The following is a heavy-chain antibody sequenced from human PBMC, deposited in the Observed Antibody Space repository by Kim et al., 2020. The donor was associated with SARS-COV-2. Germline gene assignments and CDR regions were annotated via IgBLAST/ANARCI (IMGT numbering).Heavy chain of an antibody. CDR2: ISYDGSNK. CDR1: GFTFSSYG. V-gene: IGHV3-30*18. CDR3: AKSGGSGYPFDY. D-gene: IGHD5-12*01. Sequence: GGSLRLSCAASGFTFSSYGMHWVRQAPGKGLEWVAVISYDGSNKYYADSVKGRFTISRDNSKNTLYLQMNSLRAEDTAVYYCAKSGGSGYPFDYWGQGTLVTVSS. J-gene: IGHJ4*02.